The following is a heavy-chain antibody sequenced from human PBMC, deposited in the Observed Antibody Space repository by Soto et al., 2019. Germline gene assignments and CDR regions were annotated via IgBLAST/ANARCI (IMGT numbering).Heavy chain of an antibody. V-gene: IGHV3-33*01. CDR1: GFTFSRYG. D-gene: IGHD3-10*01. J-gene: IGHJ6*03. CDR3: AREPMVRDMVSYYSYMDV. CDR2: IWYDGSNK. Sequence: QVQLVESGGGVVQPGRSLRLSCAASGFTFSRYGMHWVRKAPGKGLEWVAVIWYDGSNKYYADSVKGRFTISRDNSKNTLYLQMNSLRAEDTAVYYCAREPMVRDMVSYYSYMDVWGKGTTVTVSS.